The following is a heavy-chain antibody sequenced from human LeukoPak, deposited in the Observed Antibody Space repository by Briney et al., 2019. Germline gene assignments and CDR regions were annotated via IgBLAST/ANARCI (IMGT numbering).Heavy chain of an antibody. D-gene: IGHD3-22*01. Sequence: SETLSLTCAVYGGSFSGYYWSWIRQPPGKGLEWIGEINRSGSTNYNPSLKSRVTISVDTSKNQFSLKLSSVTAADTAVYYCARKAYYYDSSGYHDAFDIWGQGTMVTVSS. CDR1: GGSFSGYY. CDR3: ARKAYYYDSSGYHDAFDI. CDR2: INRSGST. J-gene: IGHJ3*02. V-gene: IGHV4-34*01.